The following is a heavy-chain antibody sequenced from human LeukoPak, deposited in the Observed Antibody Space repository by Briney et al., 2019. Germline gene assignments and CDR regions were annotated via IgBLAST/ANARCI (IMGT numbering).Heavy chain of an antibody. CDR2: ISYDGNNK. Sequence: GGSLRLSCAASGFTFNNYGMHWVRQAPGKGLEWVAVISYDGNNKYSADSVKGRFIISRDNSKNTLYLQMNSLRAEGTAVYYCAKIGDTTVTTYEAFDIWGQGTMVTVSS. CDR3: AKIGDTTVTTYEAFDI. D-gene: IGHD4-17*01. J-gene: IGHJ3*02. V-gene: IGHV3-30*18. CDR1: GFTFNNYG.